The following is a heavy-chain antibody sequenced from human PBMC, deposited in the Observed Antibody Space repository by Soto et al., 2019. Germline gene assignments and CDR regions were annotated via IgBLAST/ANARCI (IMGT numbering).Heavy chain of an antibody. CDR2: IYYSGST. CDR3: ARNYYDSSGYFGY. J-gene: IGHJ4*02. V-gene: IGHV4-30-4*01. Sequence: SETLSLTCTVSGGSISSGDYYWSWIRQPPGKGLEWIGYIYYSGSTYYNPSLKSRVTISVDTSKNQFSLKLSSVTAADTAVYYCARNYYDSSGYFGYRGQGTLVTVSS. CDR1: GGSISSGDYY. D-gene: IGHD3-22*01.